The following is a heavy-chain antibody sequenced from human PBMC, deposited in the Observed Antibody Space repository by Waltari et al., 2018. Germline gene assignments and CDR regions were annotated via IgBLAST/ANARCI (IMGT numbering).Heavy chain of an antibody. J-gene: IGHJ4*02. CDR1: GYSISSGYY. D-gene: IGHD6-13*01. Sequence: QVQLQESGPGLVKPSETLSLTCTVSGYSISSGYYWGWIRQPPGKGLEWIGSIYHSGSTYYNPSLKSRVTISVDTSKNQFSLKLSSVTAADTAVYYCARAPIAAASFDYWGQGTLVTVSS. CDR2: IYHSGST. V-gene: IGHV4-38-2*02. CDR3: ARAPIAAASFDY.